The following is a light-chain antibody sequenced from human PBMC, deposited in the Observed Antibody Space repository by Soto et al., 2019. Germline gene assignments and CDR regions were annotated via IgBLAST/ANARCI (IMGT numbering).Light chain of an antibody. CDR1: QSINSW. CDR2: DAS. CDR3: QQYNSYSWT. V-gene: IGKV1-5*01. Sequence: DIQMTQSPSTLSASVGDRVIITCRASQSINSWLAWYQQKPGKAPNLLIYDASSLESGVPSRFSGSGSGTEFTLTISSLQPDDFATFYCQQYNSYSWTFGQGTKVEIK. J-gene: IGKJ1*01.